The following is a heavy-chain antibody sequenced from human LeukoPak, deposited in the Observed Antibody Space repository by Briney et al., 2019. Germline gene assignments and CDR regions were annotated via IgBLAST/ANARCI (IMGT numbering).Heavy chain of an antibody. CDR1: GSSFTSYW. J-gene: IGHJ4*02. CDR3: ARITMVRGVIMGHFDY. Sequence: EPLKISCKGSGSSFTSYWIGWVRQMPGKGLEWMGIIFPGDSDTRYTPSFQGQVTISADKSISTAYLQWSSLKASDTAMYYCARITMVRGVIMGHFDYWGQGTLVTVS. V-gene: IGHV5-51*01. CDR2: IFPGDSDT. D-gene: IGHD3-10*01.